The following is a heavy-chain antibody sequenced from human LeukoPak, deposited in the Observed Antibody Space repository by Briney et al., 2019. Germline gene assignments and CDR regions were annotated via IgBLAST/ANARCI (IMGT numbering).Heavy chain of an antibody. CDR3: TRWYYDDAFDI. V-gene: IGHV3-30*03. D-gene: IGHD3-16*01. Sequence: GGSLRLSCEASGFTFSSYGMHWVRRAPGKGLEWMTVISHDGSNEYYVDSVKGRFTISRDNSKSTLYLQMNSLRVEDTAVYYCTRWYYDDAFDIWGQGTLVTVSS. CDR2: ISHDGSNE. J-gene: IGHJ3*02. CDR1: GFTFSSYG.